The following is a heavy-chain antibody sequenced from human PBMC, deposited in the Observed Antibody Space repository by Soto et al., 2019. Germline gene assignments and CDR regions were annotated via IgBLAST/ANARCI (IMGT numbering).Heavy chain of an antibody. Sequence: QLQLQESGSGLVKPSQTLSLTCAVSGGSISSGGYSWSWIRQPPGKGLEWIGYIYHSGSTYYNPSPKSRLPTSADRPKNQFALKLSSVAPGDTPVSSCPRGHVIPAKHWGKGPLVTVPS. CDR3: PRGHVIPAKH. V-gene: IGHV4-30-2*01. J-gene: IGHJ4*02. CDR2: IYHSGST. CDR1: GGSISSGGYS.